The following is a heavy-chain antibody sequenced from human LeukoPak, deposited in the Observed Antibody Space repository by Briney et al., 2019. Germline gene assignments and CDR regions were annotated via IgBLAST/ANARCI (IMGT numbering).Heavy chain of an antibody. Sequence: GGSLRLSCAASGFTVSNTYMNWVRQAPGKGLEWVSIIYSGGGTYYADSVKGRFTISRENSKNTLWLQMNSLRAEDTAVYYCARLHYDVLTGPFDYRGQGTLVTVSS. CDR2: IYSGGGT. CDR3: ARLHYDVLTGPFDY. D-gene: IGHD3-9*01. J-gene: IGHJ4*02. CDR1: GFTVSNTY. V-gene: IGHV3-66*04.